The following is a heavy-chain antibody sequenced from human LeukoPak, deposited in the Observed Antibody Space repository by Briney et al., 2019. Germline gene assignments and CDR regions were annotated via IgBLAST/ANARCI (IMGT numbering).Heavy chain of an antibody. Sequence: SETLSLTCTVSGGSISSYYWSWIRQPPGKGLEWIGYIYYSGSTNYNPSLKSRVTISVDTSKNQFSLKLSSVTAADTAVYYCARGAIVGATRAFDIWGQGTMVTVSS. CDR3: ARGAIVGATRAFDI. CDR2: IYYSGST. J-gene: IGHJ3*02. CDR1: GGSISSYY. V-gene: IGHV4-59*01. D-gene: IGHD1-26*01.